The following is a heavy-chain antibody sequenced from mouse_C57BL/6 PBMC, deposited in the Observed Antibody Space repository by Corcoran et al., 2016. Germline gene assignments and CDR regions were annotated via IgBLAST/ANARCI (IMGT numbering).Heavy chain of an antibody. CDR2: INPNNGGT. V-gene: IGHV1-18*01. J-gene: IGHJ4*01. CDR1: GYTFTDYN. CDR3: ARRYGSSWHAMDY. D-gene: IGHD1-1*01. Sequence: EVQLQQSGPELVKPGASVKIPCKAFGYTFTDYNMDWVKQSHGKSLEWIGDINPNNGGTIYNQKFKGKATLTVDKSSSTAYMELRSLTSEDTAVYYCARRYGSSWHAMDYWGQGTSVTVSS.